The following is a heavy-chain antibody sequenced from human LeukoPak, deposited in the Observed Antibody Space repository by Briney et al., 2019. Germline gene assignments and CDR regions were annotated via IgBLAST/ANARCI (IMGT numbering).Heavy chain of an antibody. CDR2: INPSGGST. CDR3: ARAGIVLMVYAGGPHYGMDV. J-gene: IGHJ6*02. Sequence: ASVKVSCKASGYTFTSYYMHWVRQAPGQGLEWMGIINPSGGSTSYAQKLQGRVTMTTDTSTSTAYMELRSLRSDDTAVYYCARAGIVLMVYAGGPHYGMDVWGQGTTVTVSS. D-gene: IGHD2-8*01. V-gene: IGHV1-46*01. CDR1: GYTFTSYY.